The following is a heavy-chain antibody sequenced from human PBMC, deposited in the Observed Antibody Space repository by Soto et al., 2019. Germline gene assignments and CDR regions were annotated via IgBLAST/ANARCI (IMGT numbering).Heavy chain of an antibody. Sequence: PGGSLRLSCAASGSTFSSYDMHWVRQATGKGLGWVSAIGTAGDTYYPGSVKGRFTISRENAKNSLYLQMNSLRAGDTAVYYCARGGSVVPAAIPYYYYGMDVWGQGTTVTVSS. CDR3: ARGGSVVPAAIPYYYYGMDV. CDR2: IGTAGDT. V-gene: IGHV3-13*01. D-gene: IGHD2-2*02. CDR1: GSTFSSYD. J-gene: IGHJ6*02.